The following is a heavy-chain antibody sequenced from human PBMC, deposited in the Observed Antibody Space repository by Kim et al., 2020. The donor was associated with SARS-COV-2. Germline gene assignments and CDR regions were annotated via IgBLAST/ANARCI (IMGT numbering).Heavy chain of an antibody. CDR3: ARAIPLWLELRLNWFDP. D-gene: IGHD1-7*01. J-gene: IGHJ5*02. CDR2: IYYSGST. CDR1: GGSISSSSYY. Sequence: SETLSLTCTVSGGSISSSSYYWGWIRQPPGKGLEWIGSIYYSGSTYYNPSLKSRVTISVDTSKNQFSLKLSSVTAADTAVYYCARAIPLWLELRLNWFDPWGQGTLVTVSS. V-gene: IGHV4-39*01.